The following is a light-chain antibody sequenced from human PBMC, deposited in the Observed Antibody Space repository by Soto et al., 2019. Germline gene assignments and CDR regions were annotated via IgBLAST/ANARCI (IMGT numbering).Light chain of an antibody. J-gene: IGKJ2*01. CDR2: GAS. CDR3: QHYNNWPFT. Sequence: EIVMTQSPATLSVSPGERATLSCRASQSVSSNLAWYQQKPGQAPSLLIYGASARATGIPARFSGSGSGTEFTLTISNLQSEDFAVYYCQHYNNWPFTFGHGTKVYIK. CDR1: QSVSSN. V-gene: IGKV3-15*01.